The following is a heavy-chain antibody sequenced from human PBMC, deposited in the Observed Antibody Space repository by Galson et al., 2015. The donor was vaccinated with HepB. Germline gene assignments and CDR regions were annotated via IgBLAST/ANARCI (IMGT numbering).Heavy chain of an antibody. CDR3: ARNYGSGSLFDY. Sequence: SLRLSCAASGFTFSSYAMHWVRQAPGKGLEWVAVISYDGSNKYYADSVKGRFTISRDNSKNTLYLQMNSLRAEDTAVYYCARNYGSGSLFDYWGQGTLVTVSS. CDR1: GFTFSSYA. J-gene: IGHJ4*02. V-gene: IGHV3-30*04. CDR2: ISYDGSNK. D-gene: IGHD3-10*01.